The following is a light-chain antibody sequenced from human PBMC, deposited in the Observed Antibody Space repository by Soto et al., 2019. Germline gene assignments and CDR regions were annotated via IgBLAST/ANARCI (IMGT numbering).Light chain of an antibody. V-gene: IGLV1-40*01. J-gene: IGLJ3*02. CDR2: GNS. CDR1: SSNIGAGYD. CDR3: QSYDSSLSGAV. Sequence: QSVLTQPPSVSGAAGQRVTISCTGSSSNIGAGYDVHWYQQLPGTAPKLLIYGNSNRPSGVPDRFSGSKSGTSASLAITGLRAEDEADYYCQSYDSSLSGAVFGGGTKLTVL.